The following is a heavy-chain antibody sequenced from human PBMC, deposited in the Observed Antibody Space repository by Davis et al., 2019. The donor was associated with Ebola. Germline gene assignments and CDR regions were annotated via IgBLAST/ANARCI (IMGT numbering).Heavy chain of an antibody. CDR2: VYSGGST. J-gene: IGHJ4*02. V-gene: IGHV4-59*01. CDR3: AREGSSSWFGT. D-gene: IGHD6-13*01. Sequence: PGGSLRLSCTVSGGSINNYYWSWIRQPPGKGLEWIGYVYSGGSTYYNPSLNSRVTLSADTSKNQLSLKLTSVTAADTAVYYCAREGSSSWFGTWGQGSLVTVSS. CDR1: GGSINNYY.